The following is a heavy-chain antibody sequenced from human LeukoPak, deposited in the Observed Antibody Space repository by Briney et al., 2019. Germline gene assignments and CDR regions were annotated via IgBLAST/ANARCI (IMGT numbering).Heavy chain of an antibody. V-gene: IGHV1-69*05. J-gene: IGHJ3*02. CDR1: GGTFSSYA. CDR2: IIPIFGTA. Sequence: SVKVSCKASGGTFSSYAISWVRQAPGQGLEWMGGIIPIFGTANYAQKFQGRVTITTDESTSTAYMELSSLRSGDTAVYYCARVRSSYYYESSGYYQYDAFDIWGQGTMVTVSS. D-gene: IGHD3-22*01. CDR3: ARVRSSYYYESSGYYQYDAFDI.